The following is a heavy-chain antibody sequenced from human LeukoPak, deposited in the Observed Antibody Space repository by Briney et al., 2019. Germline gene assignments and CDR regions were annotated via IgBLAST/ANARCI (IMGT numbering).Heavy chain of an antibody. CDR3: ARGPSGYSSSWYAYRENWFDP. CDR1: GYTFTSYD. Sequence: ASVKVSCKASGYTFTSYDINWVRQATGQGLELMGWMNPNSGNTGYAQKFQGRVTMTRNTSISTAYMELSSLRSEDTAVYYCARGPSGYSSSWYAYRENWFDPWGQGTLVTISS. V-gene: IGHV1-8*01. CDR2: MNPNSGNT. J-gene: IGHJ5*02. D-gene: IGHD6-13*01.